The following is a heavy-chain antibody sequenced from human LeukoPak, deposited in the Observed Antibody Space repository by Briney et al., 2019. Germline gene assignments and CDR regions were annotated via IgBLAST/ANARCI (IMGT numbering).Heavy chain of an antibody. J-gene: IGHJ4*02. Sequence: ASVKVSCKASGYTFTGYYMHWVRQAPGQGLEWMGWINPNSGGTNYAQKFQGRVTMTRDTSISTAYVELSRLRSDDTAVHYCARGSFPYYYDRSPSVDYWGQGTLVTVSS. CDR3: ARGSFPYYYDRSPSVDY. D-gene: IGHD3-22*01. CDR2: INPNSGGT. CDR1: GYTFTGYY. V-gene: IGHV1-2*02.